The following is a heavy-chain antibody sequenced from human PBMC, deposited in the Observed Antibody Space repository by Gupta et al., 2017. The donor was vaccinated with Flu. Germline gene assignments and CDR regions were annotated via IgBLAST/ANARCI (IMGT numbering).Heavy chain of an antibody. Sequence: QLQLQESGPGLVKPSETLSLTCTVSGGSISSSSYYWGWIRQPPGKGLEWIGSIYYSGSTYYNPSLKSRVTISVDTSKNQFSLKLSSVTAADTAVYYCARHLVGAAVYYFDYWGQGTLVTVSS. CDR2: IYYSGST. D-gene: IGHD1-26*01. V-gene: IGHV4-39*01. CDR1: GGSISSSSYY. J-gene: IGHJ4*02. CDR3: ARHLVGAAVYYFDY.